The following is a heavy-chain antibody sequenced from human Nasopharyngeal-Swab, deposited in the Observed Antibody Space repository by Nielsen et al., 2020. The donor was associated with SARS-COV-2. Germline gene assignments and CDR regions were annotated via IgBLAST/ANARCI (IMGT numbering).Heavy chain of an antibody. Sequence: GGSLRLSCVGSGFYFSNYYMTWIRQVPGKAPEWISYISSESKTIFYAGSVQGRFTISRDNAKNSVFLQMNSLRADDTAVYYCARGYTYWKGYGFDSWGQGTLDTVSS. D-gene: IGHD1-1*01. J-gene: IGHJ4*02. CDR3: ARGYTYWKGYGFDS. CDR2: ISSESKTI. V-gene: IGHV3-11*04. CDR1: GFYFSNYY.